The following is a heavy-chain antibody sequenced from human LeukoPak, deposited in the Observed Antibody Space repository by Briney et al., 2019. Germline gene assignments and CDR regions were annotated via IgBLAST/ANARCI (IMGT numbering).Heavy chain of an antibody. J-gene: IGHJ5*02. D-gene: IGHD3-9*01. CDR1: GYSFTSYW. Sequence: GESLKISCKGSGYSFTSYWIGWVRQMPGKGLEWMGIIYPGDSDTRYSPSFQGQVTISADKSISTAYLQWSSLKASDTAMYYCARREGGRYFDPYNWLDPWGQGTLVTVSS. V-gene: IGHV5-51*01. CDR3: ARREGGRYFDPYNWLDP. CDR2: IYPGDSDT.